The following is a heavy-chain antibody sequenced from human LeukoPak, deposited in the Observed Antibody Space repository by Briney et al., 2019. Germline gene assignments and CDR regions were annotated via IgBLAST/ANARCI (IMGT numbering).Heavy chain of an antibody. Sequence: ASVKVSCKASGYMFTGYYMHWVRQAPGQGLEWMGWINPNSGGTNYAQKFQGRVTMTRDTSISTAYMNLNRLRSDDTAVYYCARVVAVTGTPVYYMDVWGKGTTVTVSS. CDR2: INPNSGGT. CDR1: GYMFTGYY. V-gene: IGHV1-2*02. J-gene: IGHJ6*03. D-gene: IGHD6-19*01. CDR3: ARVVAVTGTPVYYMDV.